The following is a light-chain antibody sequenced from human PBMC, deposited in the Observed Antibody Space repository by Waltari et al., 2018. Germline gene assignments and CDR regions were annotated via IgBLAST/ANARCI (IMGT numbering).Light chain of an antibody. CDR1: QSIANY. V-gene: IGKV1-39*01. CDR2: DAS. J-gene: IGKJ3*01. Sequence: DIQMTQSPSSLSASVGGRISITCRASQSIANYLNWYQQKTGKAPDLLIYDASYLFSGVPLRFSGSGSGTDFTLTIDSLQAEDFATYYCQQSYSVPREGFAFGPGTKVDIK. CDR3: QQSYSVPREGFA.